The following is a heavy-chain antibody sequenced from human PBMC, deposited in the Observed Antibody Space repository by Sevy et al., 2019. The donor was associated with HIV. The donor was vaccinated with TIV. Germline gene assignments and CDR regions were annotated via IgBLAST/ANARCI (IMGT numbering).Heavy chain of an antibody. J-gene: IGHJ4*02. Sequence: GGSLRPSCDASGFTFDMYWMQWVRQAPGKGLEWVANIRQDGNEIYYAASVRGRFTISRDNAKGSLYLQMNNLRVEDTATYYCARRYFDLWGQGTLVTVSS. CDR2: IRQDGNEI. V-gene: IGHV3-7*03. CDR1: GFTFDMYW. CDR3: ARRYFDL.